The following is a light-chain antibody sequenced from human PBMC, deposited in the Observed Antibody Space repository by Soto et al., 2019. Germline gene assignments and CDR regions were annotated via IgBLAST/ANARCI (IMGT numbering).Light chain of an antibody. CDR1: QSVDSY. CDR2: DAS. J-gene: IGKJ1*01. CDR3: QQYGSSGT. Sequence: EIVLTQSPATLTLSPGERATLSCRASQSVDSYLAWYQQKVGQAPRLLIYDASNRATGIPARFSGSGSGTDFTLPISRLEPEDFAVYYCQQYGSSGTFGQGTKVGIK. V-gene: IGKV3-11*01.